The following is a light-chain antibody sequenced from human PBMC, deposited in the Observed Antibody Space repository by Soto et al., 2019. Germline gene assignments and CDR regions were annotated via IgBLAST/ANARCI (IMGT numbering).Light chain of an antibody. V-gene: IGLV2-14*01. J-gene: IGLJ2*01. CDR2: DVS. CDR1: SSDVGGYNY. CDR3: SSYTSSSTVV. Sequence: QSVLTQPASVSGSPGQSINISCTGTSSDVGGYNYVSWYQQHPGKAPKLMICDVSNRPSGVSNRFSGSKSGNTASLTISGLQAEDEADYYCSSYTSSSTVVFGGGTQLTVL.